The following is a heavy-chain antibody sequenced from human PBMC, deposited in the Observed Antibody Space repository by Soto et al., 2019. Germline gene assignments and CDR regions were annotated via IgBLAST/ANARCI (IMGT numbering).Heavy chain of an antibody. CDR1: GGTFSSYA. J-gene: IGHJ4*02. D-gene: IGHD6-6*01. CDR2: IIPIFGTA. V-gene: IGHV1-69*13. CDR3: ARWEYSSSSRRFDY. Sequence: WASVKVSCKASGGTFSSYAISWVRQAPGQGLEWMGGIIPIFGTANYAQKFQGRVTITADESTSTAYMELSSLRSEDTAVYYCARWEYSSSSRRFDYWGQGTLVTVS.